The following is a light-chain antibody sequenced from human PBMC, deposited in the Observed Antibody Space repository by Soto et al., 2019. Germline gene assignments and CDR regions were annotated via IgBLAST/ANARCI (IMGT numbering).Light chain of an antibody. CDR1: QSVSSN. V-gene: IGKV3-15*01. Sequence: EIGMTQSPATLSVSPGERATLSCRASQSVSSNLAWYQQKLGQAPRLLIYGASTRATGIPARFSGSGSGTEFTLTISSLQSEDFAVYYCQHYNNWPPWTFGQGIKVEIK. J-gene: IGKJ1*01. CDR3: QHYNNWPPWT. CDR2: GAS.